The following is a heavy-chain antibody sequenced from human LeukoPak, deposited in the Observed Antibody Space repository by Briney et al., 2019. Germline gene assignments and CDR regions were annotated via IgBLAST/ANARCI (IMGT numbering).Heavy chain of an antibody. V-gene: IGHV1-8*03. CDR1: GYTFTSYD. D-gene: IGHD2-2*01. CDR3: ARAQIVVVPAANWFDP. Sequence: ASVKVSCKASGYTFTSYDINWVRQATGQGLEWMGWMNPNSGNTGYAQKLQGRVTITRNTSISTAYMELSSLRSEDTAVYYCARAQIVVVPAANWFDPWGQGTLVTVSS. CDR2: MNPNSGNT. J-gene: IGHJ5*02.